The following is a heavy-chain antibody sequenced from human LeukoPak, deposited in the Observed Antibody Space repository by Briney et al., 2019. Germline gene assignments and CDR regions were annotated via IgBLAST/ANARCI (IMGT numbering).Heavy chain of an antibody. CDR1: GITFNSYT. Sequence: GGSLRLSCAASGITFNSYTMNWVRQAPGKGLEWVSSISSSSSYIYYAASVKGRFTISRDNAKNSLYLQMNSLRAEDTAVYYCARDSGYSYGYFDYWGQGTLVTVSS. D-gene: IGHD5-18*01. V-gene: IGHV3-21*01. J-gene: IGHJ4*02. CDR2: ISSSSSYI. CDR3: ARDSGYSYGYFDY.